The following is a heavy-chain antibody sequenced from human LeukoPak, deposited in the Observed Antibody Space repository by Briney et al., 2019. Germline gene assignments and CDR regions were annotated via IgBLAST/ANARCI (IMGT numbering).Heavy chain of an antibody. Sequence: GGSLRVSCAASGFTFSSYAMSCVRQAPGKGLEWVSSISGSGGSTYYADSVKGRFTISRDNSKNTLYLQMNSLRAEDTAVYYCAKALYYYGSGYDYWGQGTLVTASS. CDR1: GFTFSSYA. V-gene: IGHV3-23*01. CDR2: ISGSGGST. J-gene: IGHJ4*02. CDR3: AKALYYYGSGYDY. D-gene: IGHD3-10*01.